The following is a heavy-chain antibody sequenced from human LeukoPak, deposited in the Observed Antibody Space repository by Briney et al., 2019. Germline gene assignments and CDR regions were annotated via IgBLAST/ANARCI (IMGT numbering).Heavy chain of an antibody. CDR2: IYYSGST. CDR1: GGSISSDNYY. Sequence: SETLSLTCTVSGGSISSDNYYWGWIRQPPGKGLEFIGSIYYSGSTYYNPSLKSRVTISVDTSKNQFSLKLSSVTAADTAVYYCARECPESRDSYYYYYCMDVWGRGTTVTISS. D-gene: IGHD2-21*02. V-gene: IGHV4-39*07. CDR3: ARECPESRDSYYYYYCMDV. J-gene: IGHJ6*03.